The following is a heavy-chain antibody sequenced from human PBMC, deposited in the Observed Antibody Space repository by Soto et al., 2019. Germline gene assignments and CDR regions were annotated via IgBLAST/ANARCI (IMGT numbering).Heavy chain of an antibody. Sequence: EVQLVESGGVVVQPGGSLRLSCAASGFTFDDYTMHWVRQAPGKGLEWVSLISWDGGSTYYADSVKSRFTISRDNSKNSLYLQMNSLRTEDTALYYCAKVSYPVIAAAGELQHWGQGTLVTVSS. CDR1: GFTFDDYT. V-gene: IGHV3-43*01. CDR2: ISWDGGST. CDR3: AKVSYPVIAAAGELQH. J-gene: IGHJ1*01. D-gene: IGHD6-13*01.